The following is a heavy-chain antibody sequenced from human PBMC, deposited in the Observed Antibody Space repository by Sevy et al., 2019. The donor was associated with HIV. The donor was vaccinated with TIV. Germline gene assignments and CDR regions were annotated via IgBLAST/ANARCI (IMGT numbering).Heavy chain of an antibody. J-gene: IGHJ6*02. Sequence: SETLSLTCTVSGYSISSGYYWGWIRQPPGKGLEWIGSIYHSGSTYYNPSLKSRVTISVDTSKNQFSLKLSLVTAADTVVYYCARDYSSGWFGELFRNYYYGMDVWGQGTTVTVSS. D-gene: IGHD3-10*01. CDR2: IYHSGST. CDR3: ARDYSSGWFGELFRNYYYGMDV. CDR1: GYSISSGYY. V-gene: IGHV4-38-2*02.